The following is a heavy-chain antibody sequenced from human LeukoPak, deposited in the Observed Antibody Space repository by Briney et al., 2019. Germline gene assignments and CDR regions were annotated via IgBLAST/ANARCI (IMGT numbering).Heavy chain of an antibody. V-gene: IGHV3-30*18. CDR3: AKDVGYGWELLGVDY. CDR1: GFTFSSYG. CDR2: ISYDGSNK. Sequence: GGSLRLSCAASGFTFSSYGMHWVRQAPGKGLEWVAVISYDGSNKYYADSVKGRFTISRDNSKNTLYLQMNSLRAEDTAVYYCAKDVGYGWELLGVDYWGQGTLVTVSS. D-gene: IGHD1-26*01. J-gene: IGHJ4*02.